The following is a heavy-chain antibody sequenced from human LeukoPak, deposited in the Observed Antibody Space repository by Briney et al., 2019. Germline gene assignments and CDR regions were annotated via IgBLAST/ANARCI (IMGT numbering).Heavy chain of an antibody. J-gene: IGHJ6*03. CDR2: VQNTGSP. CDR1: GGSARGHY. CDR3: ARDRYAYSPRRYYFYMDV. V-gene: IGHV4-59*02. D-gene: IGHD2-2*01. Sequence: SETLSLTCTVSGGSARGHYWTWIRQPPGKGLEWIGYVQNTGSPSYNPSLRSGVTMSLDTSSNQFSLNLKSVTAADTAVYFCARDRYAYSPRRYYFYMDVWGGGTTVTVSS.